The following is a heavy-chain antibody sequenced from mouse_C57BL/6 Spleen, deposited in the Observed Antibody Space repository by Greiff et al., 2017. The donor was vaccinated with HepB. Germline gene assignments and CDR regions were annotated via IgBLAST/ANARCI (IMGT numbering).Heavy chain of an antibody. CDR3: ARAGTYGSSPRAMDY. D-gene: IGHD1-1*01. CDR1: DSEVFPIAY. CDR2: ILPSIGRT. Sequence: QVQLKESGSELRSPGSSVKLSCKDFDSEVFPIAYMSWVRQKPGHGFEWIGGILPSIGRTIYGEKFEDKAALDADTLSNTAYLELNSLTSEDSAIYYCARAGTYGSSPRAMDYWGQGTSVTVSS. J-gene: IGHJ4*01. V-gene: IGHV15-2*01.